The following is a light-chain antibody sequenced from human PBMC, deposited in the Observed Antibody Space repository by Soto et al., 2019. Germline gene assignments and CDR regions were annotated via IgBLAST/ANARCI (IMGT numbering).Light chain of an antibody. J-gene: IGKJ1*01. CDR3: QQYNSYSGT. V-gene: IGKV1-5*03. CDR2: EAS. CDR1: QSISSW. Sequence: DNQITQSPSTLSSSVGDRVTITCRASQSISSWLDWYQQKPGQAPRLLIYEASSIASGVPSRFSGSGSGTEFTLTISSLQADDFATYYCQQYNSYSGTFGQGTKVDIK.